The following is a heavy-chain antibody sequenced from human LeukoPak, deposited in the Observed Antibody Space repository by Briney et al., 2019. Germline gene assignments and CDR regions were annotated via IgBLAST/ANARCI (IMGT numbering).Heavy chain of an antibody. J-gene: IGHJ6*03. CDR2: IYTSGST. V-gene: IGHV4-4*07. CDR1: GGSISSYY. D-gene: IGHD6-13*01. CDR3: ARCYSSSWENYCYYYMDV. Sequence: SETLSLTCTVSGGSISSYYWSWIRQPAGKGLEWIGRIYTSGSTNYNPSLKSRVTMSVDTSKNQFSLKLSSVTAADTAVYYCARCYSSSWENYCYYYMDVWGKGTTVTISS.